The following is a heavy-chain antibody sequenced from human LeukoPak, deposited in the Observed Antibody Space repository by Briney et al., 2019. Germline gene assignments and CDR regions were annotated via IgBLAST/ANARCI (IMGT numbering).Heavy chain of an antibody. J-gene: IGHJ5*02. D-gene: IGHD1-14*01. CDR2: VYNSGST. CDR3: AIGIAAGVNWFDP. V-gene: IGHV4-61*01. CDR1: GDSISSSYY. Sequence: PSETLSLTCTVSGDSISSSYYWSWIRQPPGKGLEWIGYVYNSGSTSYNPSLKSRVTISVDTSKNQFSLKLSSVTAADTAVYYCAIGIAAGVNWFDPWGQGTLVTVSS.